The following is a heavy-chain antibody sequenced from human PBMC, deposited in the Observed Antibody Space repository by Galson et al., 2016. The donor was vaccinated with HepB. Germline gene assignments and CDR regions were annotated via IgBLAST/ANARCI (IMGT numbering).Heavy chain of an antibody. Sequence: SLRLSCAASGFGFSDSWMHWIRQPPGKGLVWVARIKGDGVTTYADSVEGRFSVSRDNAKKTVFLQMNSLRADDTAVYYCATLPCGGDCPAIWGQGTLVIVSS. V-gene: IGHV3-74*03. CDR2: IKGDGVT. J-gene: IGHJ4*02. CDR1: GFGFSDSW. CDR3: ATLPCGGDCPAI. D-gene: IGHD2-21*02.